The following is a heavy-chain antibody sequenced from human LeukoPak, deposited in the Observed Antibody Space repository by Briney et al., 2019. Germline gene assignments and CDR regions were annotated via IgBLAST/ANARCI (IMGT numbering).Heavy chain of an antibody. CDR2: FGGSGGST. D-gene: IGHD3-3*01. CDR3: GTEYYDFWSGYSTGGDYFDY. CDR1: GFTFSSYA. J-gene: IGHJ4*02. V-gene: IGHV3-23*01. Sequence: GGSLRLSCAASGFTFSSYAMSWVRQAPGKGLEWVSAFGGSGGSTYYADSVKGRFTISRDNSKNTLYLQMNSLRAEDTAVYYCGTEYYDFWSGYSTGGDYFDYWGQGTLVTVSS.